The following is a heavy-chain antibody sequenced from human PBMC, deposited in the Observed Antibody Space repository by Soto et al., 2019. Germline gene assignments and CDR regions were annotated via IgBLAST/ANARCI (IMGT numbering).Heavy chain of an antibody. Sequence: QVQLVQSGAEVKKPGASVKVSCKASGYTFTSYGISWVRQAPGQGLEWMGWISAYNGNTNYAQKLQGRVTMTTDTSTSRADMELRSLSSDDTAVYYCARTLGADSNGYYYSDYWGQGTLVTVSS. CDR3: ARTLGADSNGYYYSDY. CDR2: ISAYNGNT. CDR1: GYTFTSYG. V-gene: IGHV1-18*01. J-gene: IGHJ4*02. D-gene: IGHD3-22*01.